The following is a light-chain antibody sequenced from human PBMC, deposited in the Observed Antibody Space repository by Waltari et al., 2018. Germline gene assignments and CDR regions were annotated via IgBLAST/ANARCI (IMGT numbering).Light chain of an antibody. CDR2: KVS. CDR1: QGLVHSDGNTY. CDR3: MQGSLWPPT. J-gene: IGKJ4*01. V-gene: IGKV2-30*02. Sequence: DVVLTQSPLSLPVTLGQPASISCRSSQGLVHSDGNTYLNWFHQRPGQSPRRLISKVSHGDSGVPDTFSGSGSGTDFTLKISRVEAEDVGVYYCMQGSLWPPTFGAGTKVEIK.